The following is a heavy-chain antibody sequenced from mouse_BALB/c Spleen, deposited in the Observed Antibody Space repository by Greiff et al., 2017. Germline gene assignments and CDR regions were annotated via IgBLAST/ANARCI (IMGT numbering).Heavy chain of an antibody. V-gene: IGHV5-12-1*01. D-gene: IGHD1-2*01. J-gene: IGHJ3*01. CDR1: GFAFSSYD. CDR3: ARHVTTAFAY. Sequence: EVMLVESGGGLVKPGGSLKLSCAASGFAFSSYDMSWVRQTPEKRLEWVAYISSGGGSTYYPDTVKGRFTISRDNAKNTLYLQMSSLKSEDTAMYYCARHVTTAFAYWGQGTLVTVSA. CDR2: ISSGGGST.